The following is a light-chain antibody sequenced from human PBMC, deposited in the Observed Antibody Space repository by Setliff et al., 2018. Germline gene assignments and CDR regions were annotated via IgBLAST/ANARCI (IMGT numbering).Light chain of an antibody. J-gene: IGLJ1*01. V-gene: IGLV2-14*01. CDR3: SSYTSSSTPYV. Sequence: QSALTQPPSASGSPGQSVTISCTGTSRDVGGYNYVSWYQQHPGKAPKLMIYDVSKRPSGVSNRFSGSKSGNTASLTISGLQAEDEADYYCSSYTSSSTPYVFGTGTKVTVL. CDR1: SRDVGGYNY. CDR2: DVS.